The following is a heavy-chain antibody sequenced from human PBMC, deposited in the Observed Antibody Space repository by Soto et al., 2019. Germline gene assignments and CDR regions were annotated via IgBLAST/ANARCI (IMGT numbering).Heavy chain of an antibody. CDR2: ISSNGGST. D-gene: IGHD3-3*01. Sequence: GGSLRLSCSASGFTFSSYAMHWVRQAPGKGPEYVSAISSNGGSTYYADSVKGRFTISRDNSKNTLYLQMSSLRAEDTAVYYCVKRRFLEWLLDFDYWGQGTLVTVSS. J-gene: IGHJ4*02. CDR1: GFTFSSYA. V-gene: IGHV3-64D*08. CDR3: VKRRFLEWLLDFDY.